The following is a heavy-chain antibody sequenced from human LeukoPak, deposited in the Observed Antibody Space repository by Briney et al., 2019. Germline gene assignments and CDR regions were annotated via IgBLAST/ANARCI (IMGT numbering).Heavy chain of an antibody. CDR1: GYTFTSYY. CDR3: ARDKAVKNYYYGMDV. J-gene: IGHJ6*02. CDR2: INPSGGST. Sequence: GASVKVSCKASGYTFTSYYMHWVRQAPGQGLEWMGIINPSGGSTSYAQKFQGRVTMTRDTSTSTVYMELSSLRSEDTAVYYCARDKAVKNYYYGMDVWGQGTTVTVPS. V-gene: IGHV1-46*01.